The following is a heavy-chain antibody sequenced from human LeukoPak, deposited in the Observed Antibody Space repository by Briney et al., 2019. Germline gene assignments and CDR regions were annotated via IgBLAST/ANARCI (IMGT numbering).Heavy chain of an antibody. Sequence: GASVKVSCKASGYTFTSYAMNWVRQAPGQGLEWMGWINPNSGGTNYAQKFQGRVTMTRDTSISTAYMELSRLGSDDTAVYYCARAIYSSGWYDYWGQGTLVTVSS. CDR1: GYTFTSYA. V-gene: IGHV1-2*02. J-gene: IGHJ4*02. D-gene: IGHD6-19*01. CDR3: ARAIYSSGWYDY. CDR2: INPNSGGT.